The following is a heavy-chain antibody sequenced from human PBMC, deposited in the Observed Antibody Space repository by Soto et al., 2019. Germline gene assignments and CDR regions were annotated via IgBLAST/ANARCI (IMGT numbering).Heavy chain of an antibody. J-gene: IGHJ5*02. V-gene: IGHV4-59*08. CDR2: IYYSGST. Sequence: SETLSLTCTVSGGSISSYFWSWIWQPPGKGLEWIGYIYYSGSTNYNPSLKSRVTISVDTSKNQFSLKLSSVTAADMAMYYCARPKTIGAAAGKGWFDPSGQGTLVTVSS. D-gene: IGHD6-13*01. CDR3: ARPKTIGAAAGKGWFDP. CDR1: GGSISSYF.